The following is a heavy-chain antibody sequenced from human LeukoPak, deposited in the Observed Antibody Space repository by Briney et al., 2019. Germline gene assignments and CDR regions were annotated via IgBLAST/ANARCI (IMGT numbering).Heavy chain of an antibody. Sequence: SETLSLTCTVSGGXINTYYCHWIRQPPGKGLEWIGYISYSGSTNYNPSLKSRVTTSIDKSKNQFSLKLSSVTAADTAVYYCARSGGYSGYDVDYWGQGTLVTVSS. CDR1: GGXINTYY. D-gene: IGHD5-12*01. CDR3: ARSGGYSGYDVDY. J-gene: IGHJ4*02. CDR2: ISYSGST. V-gene: IGHV4-59*01.